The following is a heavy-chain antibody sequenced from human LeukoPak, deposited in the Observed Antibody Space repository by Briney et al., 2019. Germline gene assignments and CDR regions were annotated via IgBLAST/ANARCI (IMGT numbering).Heavy chain of an antibody. Sequence: GGSLRLSCAASGFTFSSYAMSWVRQAPGKGLEWVSAISGSGGSTYYADTVKGRFTITRDNCKNRVYLQMNSQRAEDTAVYFCAKDGGYYYDSSGYRDFWGQGTLVTVSS. CDR1: GFTFSSYA. D-gene: IGHD3-22*01. J-gene: IGHJ4*02. CDR3: AKDGGYYYDSSGYRDF. V-gene: IGHV3-23*01. CDR2: ISGSGGST.